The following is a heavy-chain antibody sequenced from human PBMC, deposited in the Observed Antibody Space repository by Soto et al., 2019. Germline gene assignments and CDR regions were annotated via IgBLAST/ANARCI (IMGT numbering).Heavy chain of an antibody. Sequence: ASVTVSCKASGYTFTSYGIIWVRQAPGQGLEWMGWISAYNGNTNYAQKLQGRVTMTTDTSTSTAYMELRSLRSDDTAVYYCARSLIYDSSGSSGYWGQGTLVTVSS. V-gene: IGHV1-18*01. CDR1: GYTFTSYG. D-gene: IGHD3-22*01. CDR2: ISAYNGNT. CDR3: ARSLIYDSSGSSGY. J-gene: IGHJ4*02.